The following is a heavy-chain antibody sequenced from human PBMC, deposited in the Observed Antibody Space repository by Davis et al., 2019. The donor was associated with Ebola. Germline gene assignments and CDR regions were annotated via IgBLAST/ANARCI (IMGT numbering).Heavy chain of an antibody. V-gene: IGHV3-74*01. J-gene: IGHJ4*02. CDR3: ARSAGGFDV. D-gene: IGHD2-8*02. CDR2: INNDGSEA. Sequence: GESLKISCAASGITVSRYWMHWVRQVPGKGLMWVSHINNDGSEATYAASVKGRFTISRDNARNTVFLQMNSLREEDTAVYYCARSAGGFDVWGQGTLATVSS. CDR1: GITVSRYW.